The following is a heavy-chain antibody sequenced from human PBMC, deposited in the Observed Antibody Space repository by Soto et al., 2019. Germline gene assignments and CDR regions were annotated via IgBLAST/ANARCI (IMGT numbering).Heavy chain of an antibody. CDR2: IYPGDSDT. D-gene: IGHD3-3*01. V-gene: IGHV5-51*01. CDR1: GYSFTSYW. CDR3: ARKIFYVFGRGYYGQSYSYYGMDV. J-gene: IGHJ6*02. Sequence: PGESLKISCKGSGYSFTSYWIGWVRQMPGKGLEWMGIIYPGDSDTRYSPSFQGQVTISADKSISTASLQWRSRKASDTALYYWARKIFYVFGRGYYGQSYSYYGMDVGGQGTRVTVSS.